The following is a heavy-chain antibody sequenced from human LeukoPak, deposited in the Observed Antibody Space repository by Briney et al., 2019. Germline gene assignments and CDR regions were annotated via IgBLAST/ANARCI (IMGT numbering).Heavy chain of an antibody. CDR3: AKDRKWELLEDYFDY. CDR1: GFTFSDYY. Sequence: GGSLRLSCAASGFTFSDYYMSWIRQAPGKGLEWVSYISSSGSTIYYADSVKGRFTISRDNAKNSLYLQMNSLRAEDTALYYCAKDRKWELLEDYFDYWGQGTLVTVSS. J-gene: IGHJ4*02. V-gene: IGHV3-11*01. D-gene: IGHD1-26*01. CDR2: ISSSGSTI.